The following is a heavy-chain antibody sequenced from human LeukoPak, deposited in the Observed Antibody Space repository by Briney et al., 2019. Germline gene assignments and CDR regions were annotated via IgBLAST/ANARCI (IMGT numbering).Heavy chain of an antibody. CDR2: IRYDGSNK. CDR3: AKDFSGGGTIGWFDP. J-gene: IGHJ5*02. V-gene: IGHV3-30*02. CDR1: GFTFSSYG. Sequence: PGGSLRLSCAASGFTFSSYGMHWVRQAPGKGLEWVAFIRYDGSNKYCADSVKGRFTISRDNSKNTLYLQMNSLRAEDTAVYYCAKDFSGGGTIGWFDPWGQGTLVTVSS. D-gene: IGHD1-26*01.